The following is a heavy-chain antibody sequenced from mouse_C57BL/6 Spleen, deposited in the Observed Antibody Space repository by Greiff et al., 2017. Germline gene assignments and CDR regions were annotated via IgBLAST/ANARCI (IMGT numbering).Heavy chain of an antibody. CDR1: GFTFSSYG. Sequence: EVMLVESGGDLVKPGGSLKLSCAASGFTFSSYGMSWVRQTPDKRLEWVATISSGGSYTYYPDSVKGRFTISRDNAKNTLYLQMSSLKSEDTAMYYCARHVRDYDWFAYWGQGTLVTVSA. J-gene: IGHJ3*01. V-gene: IGHV5-6*01. CDR2: ISSGGSYT. D-gene: IGHD2-4*01. CDR3: ARHVRDYDWFAY.